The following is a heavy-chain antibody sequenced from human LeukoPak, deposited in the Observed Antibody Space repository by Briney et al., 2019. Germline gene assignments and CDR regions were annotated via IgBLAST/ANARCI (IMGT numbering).Heavy chain of an antibody. D-gene: IGHD3-3*01. Sequence: SETLSLTCTVSGGSISSYYWSWIRQPPGKGLEWIGSVYYSGSTYYNPSLKSRVTISLDTSKNQFSLKLSSVTAADTAVYYCARWGRIAIFGVVIPHAVDIWGQGTMVTVSS. J-gene: IGHJ3*02. CDR1: GGSISSYY. CDR2: VYYSGST. V-gene: IGHV4-39*07. CDR3: ARWGRIAIFGVVIPHAVDI.